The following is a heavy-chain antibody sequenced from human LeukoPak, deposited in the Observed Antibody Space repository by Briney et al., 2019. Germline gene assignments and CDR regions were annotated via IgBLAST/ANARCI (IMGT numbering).Heavy chain of an antibody. V-gene: IGHV4-39*07. D-gene: IGHD5-24*01. CDR2: IYYSGRT. Sequence: SETLSLTCTVSGGSISSSSYYWGWIRQPPGKGLEWIGSIYYSGRTYYNPSLKSRVTISVDTSKNQFSLKLRSVTAADTAVYYCTRITIHGNSDYWGQGTLVTVSS. J-gene: IGHJ4*02. CDR3: TRITIHGNSDY. CDR1: GGSISSSSYY.